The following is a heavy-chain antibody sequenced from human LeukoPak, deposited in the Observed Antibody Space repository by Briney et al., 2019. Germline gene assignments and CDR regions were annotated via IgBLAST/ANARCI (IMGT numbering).Heavy chain of an antibody. V-gene: IGHV3-30-3*01. CDR3: ARAAGVVVTAILFDY. J-gene: IGHJ4*02. Sequence: GGSLRLSCAASGFTFSSYAMHWVRRAPGKGLEWVAVISYDGSNKYYADSVKGRFTISRDNSKNTLYLQMNSLRAEDTAVYYCARAAGVVVTAILFDYWGQGTLVTVSS. CDR1: GFTFSSYA. CDR2: ISYDGSNK. D-gene: IGHD2-21*02.